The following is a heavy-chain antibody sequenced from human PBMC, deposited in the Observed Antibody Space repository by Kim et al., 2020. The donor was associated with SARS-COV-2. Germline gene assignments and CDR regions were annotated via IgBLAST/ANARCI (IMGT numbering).Heavy chain of an antibody. V-gene: IGHV3-30*01. D-gene: IGHD3-10*01. J-gene: IGHJ4*02. Sequence: SVKGRFTISRDNSKNTLYLQMNSLRAEDTAVYYCARDQSITMVRGAPGDYWGQGTLVTVSS. CDR3: ARDQSITMVRGAPGDY.